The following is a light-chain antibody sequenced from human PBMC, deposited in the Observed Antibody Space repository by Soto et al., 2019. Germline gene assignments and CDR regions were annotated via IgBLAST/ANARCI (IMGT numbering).Light chain of an antibody. V-gene: IGKV3-15*01. CDR2: GAS. J-gene: IGKJ3*01. Sequence: EIMMTQSPGTLSVSPGEGATLSCTASQSVNLNLAWYQQKPGQPPRLLLYGASTRATGIPVRFRGSGSRTEFALPFSSLQSEDSAFYYSHQYHSWPRGTFGPGTKVEIK. CDR3: HQYHSWPRGT. CDR1: QSVNLN.